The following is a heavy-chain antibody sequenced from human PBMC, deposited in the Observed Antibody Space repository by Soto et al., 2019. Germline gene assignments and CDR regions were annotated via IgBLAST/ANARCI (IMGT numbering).Heavy chain of an antibody. J-gene: IGHJ4*02. V-gene: IGHV3-23*01. Sequence: GGSLRLSCAASGFTFSSYAMSWVRQAPGKGLEWVSAISGSGGSTYYADSVKGRFTISRDNSKNTLYLQMNSLRAEDTAVFYCALSQYYYDSSVYYYGYWGQGTLVTVSS. CDR2: ISGSGGST. CDR3: ALSQYYYDSSVYYYGY. D-gene: IGHD3-22*01. CDR1: GFTFSSYA.